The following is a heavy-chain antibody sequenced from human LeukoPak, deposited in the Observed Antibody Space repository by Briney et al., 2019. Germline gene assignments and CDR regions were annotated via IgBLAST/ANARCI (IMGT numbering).Heavy chain of an antibody. CDR2: INHSGST. CDR1: GGSFSGYY. J-gene: IGHJ4*02. Sequence: SETLSLTCAVYGGSFSGYYWSWIRQPPGKGLEWIGEINHSGSTNYNPSLKSRVTISVDTSKNQFSLKLSSVTAADTAVYYCARTWKYSYGYDHWGQGTLVTVSS. D-gene: IGHD5-18*01. CDR3: ARTWKYSYGYDH. V-gene: IGHV4-34*01.